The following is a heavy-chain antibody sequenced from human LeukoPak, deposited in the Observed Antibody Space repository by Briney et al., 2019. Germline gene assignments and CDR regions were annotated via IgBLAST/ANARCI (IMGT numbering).Heavy chain of an antibody. CDR3: AKDGGLWVSAHWGDS. CDR1: GFTFSSYT. D-gene: IGHD7-27*01. CDR2: ITTSDGNT. V-gene: IGHV3-23*01. Sequence: GGSLRLSCAAPGFTFSSYTMSWVRQAPGKGLEWVSTITTSDGNTYYADSVKGRFTVSRDNSKNTLFLQMNSLRAEDTAVYYCAKDGGLWVSAHWGDSWGRGTLVTVSS. J-gene: IGHJ4*02.